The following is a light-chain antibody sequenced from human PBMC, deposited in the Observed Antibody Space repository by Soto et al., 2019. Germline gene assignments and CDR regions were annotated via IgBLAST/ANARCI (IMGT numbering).Light chain of an antibody. V-gene: IGLV1-44*01. J-gene: IGLJ3*02. Sequence: QSVPTQPPSASGTPGQRVTISCSGSSSNIGSNTINWYQQLPGTAPKLHIYNNDQRPSGVPDRFSGSKSGTSASLAISGLQSEDEGEYYCAAWDDSLSGPGVFGGGTKLTAL. CDR1: SSNIGSNT. CDR3: AAWDDSLSGPGV. CDR2: NND.